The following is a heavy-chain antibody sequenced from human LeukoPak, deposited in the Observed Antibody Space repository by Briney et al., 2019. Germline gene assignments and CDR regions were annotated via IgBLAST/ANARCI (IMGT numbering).Heavy chain of an antibody. D-gene: IGHD6-6*01. Sequence: PGGSLRLSCAASRFAFSTYWMSWVRQAPGKGLEWVANINEDGSEKYYVDSVKGRFTIYRDNAKNSLYLQMNRLRAGDTAVYYCARDSPGSSRFYHYYGLDVWGQGTTVTVSS. J-gene: IGHJ6*02. CDR2: INEDGSEK. CDR1: RFAFSTYW. V-gene: IGHV3-7*05. CDR3: ARDSPGSSRFYHYYGLDV.